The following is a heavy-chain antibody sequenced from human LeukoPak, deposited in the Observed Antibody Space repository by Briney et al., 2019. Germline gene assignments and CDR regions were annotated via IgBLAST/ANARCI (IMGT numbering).Heavy chain of an antibody. Sequence: GGSLRLSCAASGFTFSTYGMTWVRQAPGKGLEWVSSISGSGGSTYYADSVKGRFTISRDNAKNSLYLQMNSLRAEDTAVYYCARLTCTSTSCRMDVWGQGTTVTVSS. CDR1: GFTFSTYG. CDR3: ARLTCTSTSCRMDV. CDR2: ISGSGGST. D-gene: IGHD2-2*01. J-gene: IGHJ6*02. V-gene: IGHV3-23*01.